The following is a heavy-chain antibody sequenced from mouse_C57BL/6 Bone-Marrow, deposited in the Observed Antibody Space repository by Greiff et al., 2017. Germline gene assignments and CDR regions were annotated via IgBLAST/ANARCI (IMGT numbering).Heavy chain of an antibody. CDR1: GYTFTDSY. CDR2: ISPGSGNT. J-gene: IGHJ3*01. D-gene: IGHD2-2*01. V-gene: IGHV1-76*01. CDR3: ASYGYDGRAWFAY. Sequence: VQLQQSGAELVRPGASVKLSCKASGYTFTDSYLTWVKQRPGQGLEWIARISPGSGNTYYNEKFKGKATLTADNSSSTAYMQLSSLTSGDSAVYFCASYGYDGRAWFAYCGQGTLVTVSA.